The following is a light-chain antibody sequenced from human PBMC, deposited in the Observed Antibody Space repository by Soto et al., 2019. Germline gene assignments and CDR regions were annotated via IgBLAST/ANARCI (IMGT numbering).Light chain of an antibody. CDR2: ANS. CDR3: QSYDSSLSVWV. CDR1: SSNTGAGYD. J-gene: IGLJ3*02. V-gene: IGLV1-40*01. Sequence: QSVLTQPPSWSGAPGQRVTISCTGSSSNTGAGYDVHWYQQFPGTVPKLLIYANSNRPSGVPDRFSGSKSGTSASLAITGLQAEDYSDYYCQSYDSSLSVWVFGGGTTLTVL.